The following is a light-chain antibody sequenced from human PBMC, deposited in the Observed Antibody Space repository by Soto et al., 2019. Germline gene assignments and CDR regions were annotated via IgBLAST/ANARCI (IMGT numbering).Light chain of an antibody. CDR2: DNN. V-gene: IGLV1-51*01. J-gene: IGLJ2*01. CDR1: SSNIGNDY. Sequence: QSVLTQPPSISAAAGQKVTISCSGSSSNIGNDYVFWFQQLPGTAPKVVIYDNNLRPSGIPDRFSGSKSGTSATLGITGLQTGDEADYFCGSCDATRSAVVFGGGTKLTVL. CDR3: GSCDATRSAVV.